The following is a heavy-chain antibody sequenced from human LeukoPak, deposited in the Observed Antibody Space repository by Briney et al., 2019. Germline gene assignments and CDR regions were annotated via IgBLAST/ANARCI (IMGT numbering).Heavy chain of an antibody. CDR1: GYTLTELS. Sequence: SSVTVSCTVSGYTLTELSMHLVRQAPGKGLEWMGGFDPEDGETIYAQKFQGRVTMTEDTSTDTAYMEPSSLRSEVTAVYYCATVDEYYFDYWGKGTPVTVSS. CDR3: ATVDEYYFDY. V-gene: IGHV1-24*01. CDR2: FDPEDGET. J-gene: IGHJ4*02.